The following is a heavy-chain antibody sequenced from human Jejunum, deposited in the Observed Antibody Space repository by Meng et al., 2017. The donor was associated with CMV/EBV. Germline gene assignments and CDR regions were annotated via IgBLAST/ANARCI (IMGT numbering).Heavy chain of an antibody. CDR2: INNDGGTT. CDR3: AREQSSSYAFDI. CDR1: AFTFSDYW. V-gene: IGHV3-74*03. Sequence: SAFTFSDYWMNWVRQAPGKGLVWVSRINNDGGTTVYADSVKGRFTISRDNAKNTLSLQMNSLRGEDTAVYYCAREQSSSYAFDIWGQGTVVTVSS. J-gene: IGHJ3*02. D-gene: IGHD6-6*01.